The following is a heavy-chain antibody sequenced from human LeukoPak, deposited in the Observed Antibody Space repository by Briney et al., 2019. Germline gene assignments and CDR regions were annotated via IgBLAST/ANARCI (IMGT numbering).Heavy chain of an antibody. CDR2: INSDGSST. CDR3: AKDRPKYYDFWSGYFNYYYYGMDV. V-gene: IGHV3-74*01. Sequence: GGSLRLSCAASGFTFSSYWMHWVRQAPGKGLVWVSRINSDGSSTNYADSVKGRFTISRDDSKNTLYLQMNSLRAEDTAVYYCAKDRPKYYDFWSGYFNYYYYGMDVWGQGTTVTVSS. CDR1: GFTFSSYW. D-gene: IGHD3-3*01. J-gene: IGHJ6*02.